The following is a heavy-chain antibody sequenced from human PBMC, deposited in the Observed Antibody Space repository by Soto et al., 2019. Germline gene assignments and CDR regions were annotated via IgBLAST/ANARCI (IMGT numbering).Heavy chain of an antibody. D-gene: IGHD5-12*01. CDR2: ITDGGGLT. CDR3: AVGGDVVGTIGHFY. CDR1: GFTFSTSA. Sequence: EVQLLESGGGLVQPGGSLRLSCATPGFTFSTSAMTWVRQAPGKGLEWVSSITDGGGLTYYADSVKGRCTISRDNSKKTLSLQMSSLKTDDTAVYYCAVGGDVVGTIGHFYWGQGTLVTVSS. V-gene: IGHV3-23*01. J-gene: IGHJ4*02.